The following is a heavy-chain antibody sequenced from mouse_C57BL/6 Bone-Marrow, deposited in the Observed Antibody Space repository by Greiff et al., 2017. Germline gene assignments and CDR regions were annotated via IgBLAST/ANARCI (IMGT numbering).Heavy chain of an antibody. CDR1: GYAFTNYL. D-gene: IGHD1-1*01. CDR2: INPGSGGT. CDR3: ARRYYYGSSYGYFDV. Sequence: QVQLKESGAELVRPGTSVKVSCKASGYAFTNYLIEWVKQRPGQGLEWIGVINPGSGGTNYNEKFKGKATLTADKSSSTAYMQLSSLTSEDSAVYFCARRYYYGSSYGYFDVWGTGTTVTVSS. V-gene: IGHV1-54*01. J-gene: IGHJ1*03.